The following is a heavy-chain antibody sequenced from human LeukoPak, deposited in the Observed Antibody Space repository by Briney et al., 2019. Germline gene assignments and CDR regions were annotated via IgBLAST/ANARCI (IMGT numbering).Heavy chain of an antibody. Sequence: GGSLRLSCAASGFTFSSCWMHWVRQAPGKGLVWVSRINTDDSSTSYADSVKGRFTISRDNAKNTLYLQMNSLRAEDSAVYYCAFTKTTYYYYGMDVWGQGTTVTVSS. V-gene: IGHV3-74*01. CDR1: GFTFSSCW. J-gene: IGHJ6*02. CDR3: AFTKTTYYYYGMDV. CDR2: INTDDSST. D-gene: IGHD2-8*01.